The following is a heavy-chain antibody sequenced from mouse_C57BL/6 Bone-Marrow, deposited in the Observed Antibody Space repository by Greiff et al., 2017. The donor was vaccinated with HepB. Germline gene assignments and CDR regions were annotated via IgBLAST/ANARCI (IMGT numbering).Heavy chain of an antibody. V-gene: IGHV5-4*01. Sequence: EVQGVESGGGLVKPGGSLKLSCAASGFTFSSYAMSWVRQTPEKRLEWVATISDGGSYTYYPDNVKGRFTISRDNAKNNLYLQMSHLKSEDTAMYYCARTLYYYGSSYGYFDVWGTGTTVTVSS. CDR3: ARTLYYYGSSYGYFDV. D-gene: IGHD1-1*01. CDR1: GFTFSSYA. J-gene: IGHJ1*03. CDR2: ISDGGSYT.